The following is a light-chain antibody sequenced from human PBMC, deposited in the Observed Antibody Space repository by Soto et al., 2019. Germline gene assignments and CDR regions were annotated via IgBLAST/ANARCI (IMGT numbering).Light chain of an antibody. Sequence: EIVLTQSPGTLSLSPGERATLSCRASQSVSNSYLAWYQQKPGRAPRLLIYGASSRATDTPDRFSGSGSGTDFTLTISRLEPVDSAVYYCQQYGSSPTTFGQGTKVEIK. CDR2: GAS. CDR1: QSVSNSY. V-gene: IGKV3-20*01. CDR3: QQYGSSPTT. J-gene: IGKJ1*01.